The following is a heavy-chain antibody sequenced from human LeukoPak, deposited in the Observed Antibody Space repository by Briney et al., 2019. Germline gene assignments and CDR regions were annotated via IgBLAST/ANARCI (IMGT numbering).Heavy chain of an antibody. CDR3: AKDLFYDILTGYFDY. CDR2: ISYDGGHK. Sequence: GGSLRLSCAASGFTFSSYGMHWVRQAPGKGLEWVAVISYDGGHKYYADSVKGRFTISSDNSKNTLYLQMNSLRAEDTAVYYCAKDLFYDILTGYFDYWGHGTLVTVSS. CDR1: GFTFSSYG. D-gene: IGHD3-9*01. V-gene: IGHV3-30*18. J-gene: IGHJ4*01.